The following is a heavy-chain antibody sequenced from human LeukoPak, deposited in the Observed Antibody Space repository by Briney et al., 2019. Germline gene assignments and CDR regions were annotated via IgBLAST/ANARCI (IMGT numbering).Heavy chain of an antibody. V-gene: IGHV3-7*01. J-gene: IGHJ5*02. CDR2: IKQDGSES. Sequence: GGSLRLSCAASGFMFSNYWMSWVRQAPGKGLEWVANIKQDGSESRYVDSVKGRFTISRDNAKNSLYLQMNSLRGEDTAVYYCARGEEWFDPWGQGTLVTVSS. CDR1: GFMFSNYW. CDR3: ARGEEWFDP.